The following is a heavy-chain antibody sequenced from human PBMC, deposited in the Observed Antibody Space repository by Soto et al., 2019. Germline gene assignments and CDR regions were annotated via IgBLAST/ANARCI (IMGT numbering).Heavy chain of an antibody. J-gene: IGHJ4*02. Sequence: EVQLVESGGGLVKPGGSLRLSCAASGFTFSSYSMNWVRQAPGKGLEWVSSISSTSSYIYYADSVRGRFTISRDNAKNSLYLQCNSLRAEDTAVYYCARDPSYFDFWGQGTLVTVSS. CDR2: ISSTSSYI. V-gene: IGHV3-21*02. CDR3: ARDPSYFDF. CDR1: GFTFSSYS.